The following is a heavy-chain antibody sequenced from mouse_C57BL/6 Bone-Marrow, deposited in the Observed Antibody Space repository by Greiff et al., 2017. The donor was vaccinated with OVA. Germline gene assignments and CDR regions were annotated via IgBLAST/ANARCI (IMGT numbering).Heavy chain of an antibody. CDR1: GYAFTNYL. Sequence: VQLQQSGAELVRPGTSVKVSCKASGYAFTNYLIEWVKQRPGQGLEWIGVINPGSGGTNYNEKFKGKATLTADKSSSTAYMQLSSLTSEDSAVYFCASWGVVVDWYFDVWGTGTTVTVSS. D-gene: IGHD1-1*01. V-gene: IGHV1-54*01. J-gene: IGHJ1*03. CDR2: INPGSGGT. CDR3: ASWGVVVDWYFDV.